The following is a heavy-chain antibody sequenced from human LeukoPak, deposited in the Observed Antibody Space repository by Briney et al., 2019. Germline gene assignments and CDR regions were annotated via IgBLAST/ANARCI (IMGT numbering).Heavy chain of an antibody. CDR2: IYHSGRT. J-gene: IGHJ4*02. Sequence: ESGPGLVKPSQTLSLTCAVSGYSITSGYYWGWIRQPPGKGLEWIGSIYHSGRTYYNPSLKSRVTISVDTSKNQFSLKLSSVTAADTAVYYCARLLVVGGLGYWGQGILVTVSS. V-gene: IGHV4-38-2*01. CDR3: ARLLVVGGLGY. D-gene: IGHD1-26*01. CDR1: GYSITSGYY.